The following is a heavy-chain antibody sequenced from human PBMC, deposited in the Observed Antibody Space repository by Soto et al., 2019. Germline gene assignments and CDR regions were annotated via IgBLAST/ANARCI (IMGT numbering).Heavy chain of an antibody. J-gene: IGHJ4*02. D-gene: IGHD6-19*01. Sequence: GGSLRLSCTASGFTFGDYAMSWFRQAPGKGLEWVGFIRSKAYGGTTEYAASVKGRFTISRDDSKSIAYLQMNSLKTEDTAVYYCTRDSGRGGSSRARQWLVRFDYWGQGTLVTVSS. V-gene: IGHV3-49*03. CDR2: IRSKAYGGTT. CDR3: TRDSGRGGSSRARQWLVRFDY. CDR1: GFTFGDYA.